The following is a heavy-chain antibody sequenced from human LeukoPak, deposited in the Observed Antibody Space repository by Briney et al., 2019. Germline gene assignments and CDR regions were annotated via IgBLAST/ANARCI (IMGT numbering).Heavy chain of an antibody. CDR2: IYHSGST. J-gene: IGHJ4*02. CDR3: ARNPGSDYPEW. Sequence: SGTLSLTCAVSGGSISSGNWWSWVRQPPGKGLEWIGEIYHSGSTNYNPSLKSRVTISVDKSKNQFSLRVSSVTAADTAVYYCARNPGSDYPEWWGQGTLVTVSS. V-gene: IGHV4-4*02. D-gene: IGHD4-17*01. CDR1: GGSISSGNW.